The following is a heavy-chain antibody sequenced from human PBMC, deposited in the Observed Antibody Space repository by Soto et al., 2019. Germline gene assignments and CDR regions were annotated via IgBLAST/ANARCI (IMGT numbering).Heavy chain of an antibody. CDR2: ISGSGGNT. J-gene: IGHJ4*02. D-gene: IGHD4-17*01. V-gene: IGHV3-23*01. Sequence: EAQLLESGGGLVQPGGSLRLSCAASGFTFSSYPMSWVRQAPGRGLEYVSSISGSGGNTYYADSVKGRFTISRDNSKNTLYLQMNSLRVEGTAVYYCAMTTLTKSRDYWGQGTLVTVSS. CDR1: GFTFSSYP. CDR3: AMTTLTKSRDY.